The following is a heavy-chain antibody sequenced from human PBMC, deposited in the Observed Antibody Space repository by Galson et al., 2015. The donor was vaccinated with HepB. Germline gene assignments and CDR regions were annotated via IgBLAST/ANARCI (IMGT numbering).Heavy chain of an antibody. D-gene: IGHD1-1*01. CDR3: ARVRQAVPIPDY. V-gene: IGHV1-3*01. CDR1: GYTFTSYA. Sequence: SVKVSCKASGYTFTSYAMHWVRQAPGQRLEWMGWINAGNGNTKYSQQFQGRVTITRDTSASTAYMEMSSLRSEDTAVYYCARVRQAVPIPDYWGQGTLVTVSS. J-gene: IGHJ4*02. CDR2: INAGNGNT.